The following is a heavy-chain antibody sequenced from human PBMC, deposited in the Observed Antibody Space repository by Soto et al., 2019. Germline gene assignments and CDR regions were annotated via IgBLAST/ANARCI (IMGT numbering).Heavy chain of an antibody. D-gene: IGHD6-13*01. V-gene: IGHV4-59*08. CDR2: IYYSGST. Sequence: PSETLSLTCTVSGGSISSYYWSWIRQPPGKGLEWIGYIYYSGSTNYNPPLKSRVTISVDTSKNQFSLKLSSVTAADTAVYYCARAKAPLYSSSWYWFDPWGQGTLVTVSS. CDR1: GGSISSYY. J-gene: IGHJ5*02. CDR3: ARAKAPLYSSSWYWFDP.